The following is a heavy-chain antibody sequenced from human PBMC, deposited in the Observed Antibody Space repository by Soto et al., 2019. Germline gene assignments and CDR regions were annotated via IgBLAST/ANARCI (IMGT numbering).Heavy chain of an antibody. Sequence: ASVKVSCKSSGYRFETYAMSWVRQAPGQGLEWMGWISSYNIDTYYAPKFQDRVTMTKDTSTGTAYMELRSLRSDDTAVYYCARGHGVIIGAMDVWGQGTTVTVSS. J-gene: IGHJ6*02. CDR1: GYRFETYA. V-gene: IGHV1-18*01. D-gene: IGHD3-3*01. CDR2: ISSYNIDT. CDR3: ARGHGVIIGAMDV.